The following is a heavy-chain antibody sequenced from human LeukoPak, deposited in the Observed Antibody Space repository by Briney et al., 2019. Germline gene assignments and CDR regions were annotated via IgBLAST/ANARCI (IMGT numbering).Heavy chain of an antibody. Sequence: GGSLRLSCAASGFTFSSYAMTWVRQAPGKGLEWVSGISGSGGSTYHADSVKGRFTISRDNSKNTLYLQMSSLRAEDTAVYYCAKAISSWYYYGMNVWGKGTTVTVSS. D-gene: IGHD6-13*01. CDR1: GFTFSSYA. CDR3: AKAISSWYYYGMNV. J-gene: IGHJ6*04. CDR2: ISGSGGST. V-gene: IGHV3-23*01.